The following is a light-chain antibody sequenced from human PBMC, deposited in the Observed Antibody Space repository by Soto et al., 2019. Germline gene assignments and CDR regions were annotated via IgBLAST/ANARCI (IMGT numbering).Light chain of an antibody. J-gene: IGKJ1*01. V-gene: IGKV4-1*01. CDR2: WAS. CDR1: QSVLYSPNNKNY. Sequence: DIVMTQSPDSLAVSLGERATINCKSSQSVLYSPNNKNYLAWYQQKPGQPPKLLVYWASTRESGVPDRFSGSGSETDCTRTINSLQAEDVAVYYCQQYINAPQTFGQGTKVEIK. CDR3: QQYINAPQT.